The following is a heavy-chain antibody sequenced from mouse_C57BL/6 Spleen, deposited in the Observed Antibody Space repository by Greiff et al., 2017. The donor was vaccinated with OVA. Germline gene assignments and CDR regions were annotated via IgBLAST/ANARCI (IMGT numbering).Heavy chain of an antibody. CDR1: GYTFTGYW. D-gene: IGHD2-1*01. J-gene: IGHJ1*03. V-gene: IGHV1-9*01. Sequence: QVQLKQSGAELMKPGASVKLSCKATGYTFTGYWIEWVKQRPGHGLEWIGEILPGSGSTNYNEKFKGKATFTADTSSNTAYMQLSSLTTEDSAIYYCAKRSIYYGNYYWYFDVWGTGTTVTVSS. CDR2: ILPGSGST. CDR3: AKRSIYYGNYYWYFDV.